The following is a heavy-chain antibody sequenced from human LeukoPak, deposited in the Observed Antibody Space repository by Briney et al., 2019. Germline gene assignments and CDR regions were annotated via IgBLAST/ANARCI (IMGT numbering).Heavy chain of an antibody. V-gene: IGHV3-23*01. D-gene: IGHD6-13*01. CDR1: GFTFSSYA. CDR2: ISGSGDNT. J-gene: IGHJ3*01. CDR3: AKDGYSSIPGFHFEY. Sequence: GGSLRLSCAASGFTFSSYAMSWVRQPPGKGLEWVSGISGSGDNTYYADSVKGRFTISRDNSKKTLYLHLNSLRVEDAAVYYCAKDGYSSIPGFHFEYWGQGTMVTVSS.